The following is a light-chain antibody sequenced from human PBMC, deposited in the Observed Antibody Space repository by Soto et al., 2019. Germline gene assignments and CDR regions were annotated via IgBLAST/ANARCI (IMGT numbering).Light chain of an antibody. CDR3: AAWDDSLNGVV. J-gene: IGLJ2*01. CDR2: SNN. Sequence: QSVLTQSPSASGTPGQRVTISCSGSSSNIGSNTVNWYLQLPGTAPKLLIYSNNQRPAGVPDRFSGSKSGASASLAISGLQSEDEADYYCAAWDDSLNGVVFGGGTKLTVL. CDR1: SSNIGSNT. V-gene: IGLV1-44*01.